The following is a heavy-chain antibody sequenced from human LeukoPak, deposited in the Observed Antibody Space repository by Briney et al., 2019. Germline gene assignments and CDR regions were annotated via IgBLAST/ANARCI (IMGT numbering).Heavy chain of an antibody. CDR3: STDRRDWNPRD. CDR2: IKSKTDGGTT. D-gene: IGHD1-1*01. CDR1: GFTFSNAW. V-gene: IGHV3-15*01. Sequence: GGSLRLSCAASGFTFSNAWMSWVRQAPGKGLEWVGRIKSKTDGGTTDYAEPVKGRQTIARDDSKNTLCLQMNSLKTEDTAVYYCSTDRRDWNPRDWGQGTLVTVSS. J-gene: IGHJ4*02.